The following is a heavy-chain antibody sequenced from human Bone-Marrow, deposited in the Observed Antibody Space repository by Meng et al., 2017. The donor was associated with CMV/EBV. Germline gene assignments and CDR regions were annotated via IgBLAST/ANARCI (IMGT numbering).Heavy chain of an antibody. V-gene: IGHV4-59*12. CDR3: AGIGDTIFGVVINDNWFDP. D-gene: IGHD3-3*01. J-gene: IGHJ5*02. CDR1: GGSISSYY. Sequence: SETLSLTCTVSGGSISSYYWSWIRQPPGKGLEWIGYIYYSGSTNYNPSLKSRVTISVDTSKNQFSLKLSSVTAADTAVYYCAGIGDTIFGVVINDNWFDPWVQGTLVTVSS. CDR2: IYYSGST.